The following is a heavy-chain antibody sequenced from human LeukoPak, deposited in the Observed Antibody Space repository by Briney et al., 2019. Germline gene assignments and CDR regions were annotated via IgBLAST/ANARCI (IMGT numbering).Heavy chain of an antibody. CDR3: ARDLGSYYGSGRSDY. V-gene: IGHV4-39*07. CDR2: IYYSGST. Sequence: SSYAMSWGRPPPRQGVGWSWSIYYSGSTYYNPSLKSRVTISVDTSKNQFSLKLSSVTAADTAVYYCARDLGSYYGSGRSDYWGQGTLVTVSS. J-gene: IGHJ4*02. D-gene: IGHD3-10*01. CDR1: SSYA.